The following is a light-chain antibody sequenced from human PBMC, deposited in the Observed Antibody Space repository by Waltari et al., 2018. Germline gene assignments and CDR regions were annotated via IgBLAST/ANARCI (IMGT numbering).Light chain of an antibody. CDR1: EDITNY. CDR3: QQYHDLPT. J-gene: IGKJ5*01. Sequence: DIQMTQSPSSLSASVGDRVTITCQATEDITNYLNWYQQKPGKAPKLLIYEAANLETGVPSSFSGSGSGTDCTFAISSLQPGDVATDYCQQYHDLPTFSQGTRLEIK. CDR2: EAA. V-gene: IGKV1-33*01.